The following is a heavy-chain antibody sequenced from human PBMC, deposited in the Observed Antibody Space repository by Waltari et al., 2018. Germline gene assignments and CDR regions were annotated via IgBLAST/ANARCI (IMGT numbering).Heavy chain of an antibody. V-gene: IGHV3-23*01. J-gene: IGHJ6*02. CDR1: GFTFCSSA. D-gene: IGHD2-8*01. Sequence: VQLLESGGGLVQPGGSLSLSCAASGFTFCSSALNLVRQAPGNGLEWVSAISGSGGSTYYADSVKGRFTISRDNSKNTLYLQMNSLRAEDTAVYYCAKQYGYYYYYGMDVWGQGTTVTVSS. CDR2: ISGSGGST. CDR3: AKQYGYYYYYGMDV.